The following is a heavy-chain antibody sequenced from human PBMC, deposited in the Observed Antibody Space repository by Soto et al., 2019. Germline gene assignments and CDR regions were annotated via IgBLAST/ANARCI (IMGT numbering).Heavy chain of an antibody. J-gene: IGHJ6*02. Sequence: QVQLVESGGGVVQPGRSLRLSCVASGFTFSSYAMYWVRQAPGKGLEWVAVISYDGNNKYYADSVKGRFTISRDNSKNTLYLQMSSLRLEDTAVYYCARAGCDGGSCYTLVGLRYGMDVWGQGTTVTVSS. CDR1: GFTFSSYA. CDR3: ARAGCDGGSCYTLVGLRYGMDV. V-gene: IGHV3-30-3*01. CDR2: ISYDGNNK. D-gene: IGHD2-15*01.